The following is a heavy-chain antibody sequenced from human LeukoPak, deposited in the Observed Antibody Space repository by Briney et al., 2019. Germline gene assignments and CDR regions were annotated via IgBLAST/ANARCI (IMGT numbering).Heavy chain of an antibody. D-gene: IGHD2-15*01. Sequence: SETLSLTCTVSGGSISSSSYYWGWIRQPPGKGLEWIGSIYYSGSTYYNPSLKSRVTISVDTSKNQFSLKLSSVTAADTAVYYCARDAVAATYCYYYYGMDVWGQGTTVTVSS. J-gene: IGHJ6*02. CDR3: ARDAVAATYCYYYYGMDV. CDR1: GGSISSSSYY. V-gene: IGHV4-39*07. CDR2: IYYSGST.